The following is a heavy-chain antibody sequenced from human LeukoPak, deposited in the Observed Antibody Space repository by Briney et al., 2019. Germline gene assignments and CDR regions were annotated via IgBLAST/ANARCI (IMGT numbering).Heavy chain of an antibody. CDR1: GLTFGDYA. CDR3: TGYGPYYYGMDV. J-gene: IGHJ6*02. V-gene: IGHV3-49*04. CDR2: IRSKAYGGTT. D-gene: IGHD5-12*01. Sequence: GRSLGLSCTASGLTFGDYAMSWVRQAPGKGLEWVGFIRSKAYGGTTEYAASVKGRFTISRDDSKSIAYLQMNSLKTEDTAVYYCTGYGPYYYGMDVWGQGTTVTVSS.